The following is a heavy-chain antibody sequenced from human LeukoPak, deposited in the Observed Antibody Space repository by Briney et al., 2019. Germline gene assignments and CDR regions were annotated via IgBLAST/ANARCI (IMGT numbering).Heavy chain of an antibody. CDR2: IWYDGSNK. CDR3: ARDSGYDFDY. D-gene: IGHD5-12*01. J-gene: IGHJ4*02. CDR1: GFTFSSYG. Sequence: TGGSLRLSCAASGFTFSSYGMHWVRRAPGKGLEWVAVIWYDGSNKYYADSVQGRFTISRDNSKNTLYLQMNSLRAEDTAVYYCARDSGYDFDYWGQGTLVTVSS. V-gene: IGHV3-33*01.